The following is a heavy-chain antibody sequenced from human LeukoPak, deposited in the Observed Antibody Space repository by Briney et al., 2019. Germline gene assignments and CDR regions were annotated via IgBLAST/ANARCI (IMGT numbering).Heavy chain of an antibody. D-gene: IGHD3-16*02. CDR3: ARELPYYDCVWGSYRIIDY. V-gene: IGHV4-30-4*08. Sequence: SETLSLTCTVSGGSISSGDYYWSWIRQPPGKGLEWIGYIYYSGSTYYNPSLKSRVTISVDTSKNQFSLKLSSVTAADTAVYYCARELPYYDCVWGSYRIIDYWGQGTLVTVSS. CDR2: IYYSGST. J-gene: IGHJ4*02. CDR1: GGSISSGDYY.